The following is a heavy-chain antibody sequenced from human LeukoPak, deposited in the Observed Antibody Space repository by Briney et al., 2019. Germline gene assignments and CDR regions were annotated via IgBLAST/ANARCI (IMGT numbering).Heavy chain of an antibody. CDR3: ARDRREYIAAAGPPDFDY. CDR1: GYTFTSYG. Sequence: ASVQVSCKTSGYTFTSYGISWVRQAPGQGLEWMGWISAYNGNTNYAQKFQGRVTMTRDTSTSTAYMDLRSLRSDDTAVYYCARDRREYIAAAGPPDFDYWGQGTLVTVSS. D-gene: IGHD6-13*01. CDR2: ISAYNGNT. J-gene: IGHJ4*02. V-gene: IGHV1-18*01.